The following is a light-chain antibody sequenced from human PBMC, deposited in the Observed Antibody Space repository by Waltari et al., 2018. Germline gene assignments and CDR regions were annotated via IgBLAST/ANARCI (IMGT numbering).Light chain of an antibody. CDR3: YSYAGSRTLV. CDR2: EGS. CDR1: SSDVGSYKF. Sequence: HSALTQPASVSGSPGQSITISCPGTSSDVGSYKFVSWYQQHPGKAPTLISYEGSKRHSGVSNRVSGSKSGNAASRTIAGLQAEDEADYYFYSYAGSRTLVFGRGTKLTVL. J-gene: IGLJ3*02. V-gene: IGLV2-23*01.